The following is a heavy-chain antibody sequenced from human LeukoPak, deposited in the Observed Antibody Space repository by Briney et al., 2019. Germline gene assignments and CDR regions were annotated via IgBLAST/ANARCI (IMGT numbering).Heavy chain of an antibody. J-gene: IGHJ5*02. CDR3: ARDPYYYDSSGYPA. CDR2: IYYSGST. CDR1: GGSISSYY. V-gene: IGHV4-59*12. D-gene: IGHD3-22*01. Sequence: PSETLSLTCTVSGGSISSYYWSWIRQPPGKGLEWIGYIYYSGSTNYNPSLKSRVTISVDTSKNQFSLKLSSVTAADTAVYYCARDPYYYDSSGYPAWGQGTLVTVSS.